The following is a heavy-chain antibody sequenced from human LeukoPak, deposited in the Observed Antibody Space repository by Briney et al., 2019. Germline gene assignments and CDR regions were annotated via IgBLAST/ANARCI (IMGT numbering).Heavy chain of an antibody. D-gene: IGHD3-10*02. CDR2: ISGGGAIT. V-gene: IGHV3-23*01. CDR3: AELGITMIGGV. Sequence: GSLRLPWAASDFSFNTYAMSWVRPAPGKGLGWVSSISGGGAITYDADSVKRRFTITRDNSKNTLYLQMNSLRAEDTAVYYCAELGITMIGGVWGKGTTVTISS. CDR1: DFSFNTYA. J-gene: IGHJ6*04.